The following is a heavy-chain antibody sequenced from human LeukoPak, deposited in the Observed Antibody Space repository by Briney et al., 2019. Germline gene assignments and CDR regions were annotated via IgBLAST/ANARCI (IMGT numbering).Heavy chain of an antibody. J-gene: IGHJ4*02. CDR3: GRVVRYSSGWWGLDF. Sequence: GASVKVSCKASGFTFTKYYIHWVRQAPGQGLEWMGILNPSDGSTSYAQKFQGRVTMTRDTSTTTVYMELSSLKSEDTAVYYCGRVVRYSSGWWGLDFWGQGTLVTVSS. D-gene: IGHD6-19*01. V-gene: IGHV1-46*01. CDR1: GFTFTKYY. CDR2: LNPSDGST.